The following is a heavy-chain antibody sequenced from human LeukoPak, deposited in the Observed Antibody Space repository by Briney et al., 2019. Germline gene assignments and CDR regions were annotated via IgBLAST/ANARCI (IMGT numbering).Heavy chain of an antibody. CDR3: TTDPPSYYYGMDV. J-gene: IGHJ6*02. CDR2: IKSKTDGGTT. CDR1: RFTFSDHY. V-gene: IGHV3-15*01. Sequence: GGSLSLSCAASRFTFSDHYMDWVRQAPGKGLEWVGRIKSKTDGGTTDYAAPVKGRFTISRDDSKNTLYLQMNSLKTEDTAVYYCTTDPPSYYYGMDVWGQGTTVTVSS.